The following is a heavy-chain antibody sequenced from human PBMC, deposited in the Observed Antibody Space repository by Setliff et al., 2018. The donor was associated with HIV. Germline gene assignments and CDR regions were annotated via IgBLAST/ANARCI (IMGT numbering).Heavy chain of an antibody. V-gene: IGHV4-61*01. CDR1: GPPIAIGSYY. J-gene: IGHJ6*02. Sequence: PSETLSLTCTVSGPPIAIGSYYWTWIRQPPGKGLEWIGYIYYSGSTNYNPSLKSRVTISVDTSKNQFSLKLSSVTAADTAVYYCARDSPGPQYYYYGMDVWGQGTTVTVSS. CDR3: ARDSPGPQYYYYGMDV. CDR2: IYYSGST.